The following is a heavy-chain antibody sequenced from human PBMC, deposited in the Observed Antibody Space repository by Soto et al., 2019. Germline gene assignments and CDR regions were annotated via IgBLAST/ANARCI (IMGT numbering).Heavy chain of an antibody. Sequence: QVQLAESGGGVVQPGRSLRLSCVGSGFRFSDYGMHWVRQAPGKGLEWVAMMSFDGTYNYYADSVKGRFIISRDNSKNTLYLQMNSLRAEDTVVYFCAKDRWDGEYNSVYDFWGQGTLVTVSS. CDR3: AKDRWDGEYNSVYDF. D-gene: IGHD4-17*01. CDR2: MSFDGTYN. V-gene: IGHV3-30*18. CDR1: GFRFSDYG. J-gene: IGHJ4*02.